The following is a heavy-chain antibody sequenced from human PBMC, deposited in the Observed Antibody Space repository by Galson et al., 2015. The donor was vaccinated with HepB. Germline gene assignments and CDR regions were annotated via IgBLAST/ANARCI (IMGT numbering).Heavy chain of an antibody. CDR2: IKQDGSEK. CDR1: GVTFSSYW. D-gene: IGHD6-13*01. Sequence: SGVTFSSYWMSWVRQAPGKGLEWVANIKQDGSEKYYVDSVKGRFTISRDNAKNSLYLQMNSLRAEDTAVYYCARALAAAGTFYYYYYGMDVWGQGTTVTVSS. V-gene: IGHV3-7*03. J-gene: IGHJ6*02. CDR3: ARALAAAGTFYYYYYGMDV.